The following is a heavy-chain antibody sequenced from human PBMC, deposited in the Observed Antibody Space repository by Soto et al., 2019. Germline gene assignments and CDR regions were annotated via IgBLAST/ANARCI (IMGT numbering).Heavy chain of an antibody. V-gene: IGHV5-51*01. CDR1: GYSFTSYW. CDR3: ARTAAAGKYYYGMDV. J-gene: IGHJ6*02. CDR2: IYPGDSDT. Sequence: GASLKISCEGSGYSFTSYWLGWARQMPGKGLEWMGIIYPGDSDTRYSPSFQGQVTISADKSISTAYLQWSSLKASDTAMYYCARTAAAGKYYYGMDVWGQGTTVTVSS. D-gene: IGHD6-13*01.